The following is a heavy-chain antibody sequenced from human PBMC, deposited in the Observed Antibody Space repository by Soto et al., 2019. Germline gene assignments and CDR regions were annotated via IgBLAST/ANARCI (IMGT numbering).Heavy chain of an antibody. CDR3: ARGEWFLRGYGMDV. CDR2: IYKGGSP. V-gene: IGHV4-59*01. D-gene: IGHD3-3*01. Sequence: QVQLQESGPGLVKPSQTLSLTCSVSGASISADYWSWIRQPPGKRLEYIGFIYKGGSPNYNPSLASRVTISPATSKNQVSLKWTSVTAADTAVYYCARGEWFLRGYGMDVWGRGTTVTVS. CDR1: GASISADY. J-gene: IGHJ6*02.